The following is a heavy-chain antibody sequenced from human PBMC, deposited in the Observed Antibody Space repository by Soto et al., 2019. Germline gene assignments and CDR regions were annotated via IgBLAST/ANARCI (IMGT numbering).Heavy chain of an antibody. CDR2: IYYSGST. CDR1: GGSIGSYY. V-gene: IGHV4-59*01. Sequence: PSETLSLTCTVSGGSIGSYYWTGIRQPPGKGLEWIGYIYYSGSTNYNPSLKSRVTISVDTSKNQFSLKLSSVTAADTAVYYCARDIAALHWFGPWGQGTLVTVSS. CDR3: ARDIAALHWFGP. D-gene: IGHD6-13*01. J-gene: IGHJ5*02.